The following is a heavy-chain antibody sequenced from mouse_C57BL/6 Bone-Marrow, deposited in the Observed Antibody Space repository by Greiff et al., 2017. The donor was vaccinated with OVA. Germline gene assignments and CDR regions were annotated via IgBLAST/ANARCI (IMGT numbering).Heavy chain of an antibody. D-gene: IGHD2-1*01. V-gene: IGHV1-82*01. J-gene: IGHJ2*01. CDR3: ARDYYGNPGYFDY. CDR1: GYAFSSSW. Sequence: QVLLQQSGPELVKPGASVKISCKASGYAFSSSWMNWVKQRPGKGLEWIGRIYPGYGYTNYNGNFTGTATLTADKSSSKAYMQLSSLTSEDSAVYFCARDYYGNPGYFDYWGQGTTLTVSA. CDR2: IYPGYGYT.